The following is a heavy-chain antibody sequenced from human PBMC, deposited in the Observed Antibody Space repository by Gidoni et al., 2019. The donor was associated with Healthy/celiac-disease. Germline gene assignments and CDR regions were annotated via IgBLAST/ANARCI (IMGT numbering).Heavy chain of an antibody. Sequence: QVQLVQSGAEVKKPGSSVKVSCKAYGGTFSSYAISWVRQAPGQGLEWMGGIIPIFGTANYAQKFQGRVTITADESTSTAYMELSSLRSEDTAVYYCARGPFGGVITPFDYWGQGTLVTVSS. CDR2: IIPIFGTA. CDR1: GGTFSSYA. CDR3: ARGPFGGVITPFDY. V-gene: IGHV1-69*01. J-gene: IGHJ4*02. D-gene: IGHD3-16*02.